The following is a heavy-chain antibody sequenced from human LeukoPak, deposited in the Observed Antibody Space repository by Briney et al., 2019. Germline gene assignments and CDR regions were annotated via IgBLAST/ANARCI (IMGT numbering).Heavy chain of an antibody. CDR1: GGSFSGYY. D-gene: IGHD1-14*01. CDR2: MYYSGNI. Sequence: KTSETLSLTCAVYGGSFSGYYWGWIRQPPGKGLEWIGSMYYSGNIYYNPSLKSRVTISVDTSKNQLSLKLSSVTAADTAVYYCARDHVRFIRRRNNVFDIWGQGTMVTVSS. J-gene: IGHJ3*02. CDR3: ARDHVRFIRRRNNVFDI. V-gene: IGHV4-34*01.